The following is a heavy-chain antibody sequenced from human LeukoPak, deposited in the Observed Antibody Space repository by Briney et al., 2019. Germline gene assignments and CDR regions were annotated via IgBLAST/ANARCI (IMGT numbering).Heavy chain of an antibody. CDR3: ARAGDYLHYYYYYGMDV. CDR1: GFTFSDYY. V-gene: IGHV3-11*06. Sequence: GGSLRLSCAASGFTFSDYYMSWIRQAPGKGLEWVSYISSSSSYTNYADSVKGRFTISRDNAKNSLYLQMNSLRAEDTAMYYCARAGDYLHYYYYYGMDVWGKGTTVTVSS. CDR2: ISSSSSYT. J-gene: IGHJ6*04. D-gene: IGHD4-17*01.